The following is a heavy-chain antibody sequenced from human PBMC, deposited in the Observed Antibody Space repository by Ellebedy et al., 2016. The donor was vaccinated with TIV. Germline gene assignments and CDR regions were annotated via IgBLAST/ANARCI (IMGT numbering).Heavy chain of an antibody. CDR2: ISSRGDYT. Sequence: PGGSLRLSCAASGFTFTNYAMTRVRQAPGAGLEWVSAISSRGDYTYYADSVKGRFSISRDNSKNTLYLQMNSLRVEDTAVYYCAKGARYSSSFDTFDTWGHGTMVTVSS. D-gene: IGHD6-13*01. CDR1: GFTFTNYA. J-gene: IGHJ3*02. V-gene: IGHV3-23*01. CDR3: AKGARYSSSFDTFDT.